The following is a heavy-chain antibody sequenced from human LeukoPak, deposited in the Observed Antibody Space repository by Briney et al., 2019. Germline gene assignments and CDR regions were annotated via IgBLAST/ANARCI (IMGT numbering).Heavy chain of an antibody. Sequence: PSETLSLTCAVYGGSFSGYYWSWIRQPPGKGLEWIGEINHSGSTNYNPSLKSRVTISVDTSKNQFSLKLSSVTAADTAVYYCARRRQGIVVVVAATFPFDYWGQGTLVTVSS. J-gene: IGHJ4*02. CDR3: ARRRQGIVVVVAATFPFDY. CDR2: INHSGST. V-gene: IGHV4-34*01. D-gene: IGHD2-15*01. CDR1: GGSFSGYY.